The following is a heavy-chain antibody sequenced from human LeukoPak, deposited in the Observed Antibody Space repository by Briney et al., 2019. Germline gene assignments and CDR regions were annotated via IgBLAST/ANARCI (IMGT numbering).Heavy chain of an antibody. V-gene: IGHV4-39*01. J-gene: IGHJ6*02. D-gene: IGHD2-15*01. CDR2: IYYSGTT. CDR3: ASQYCSGGSCYYYGTDV. Sequence: SETLSLTCSVSGGSITSNTYYWGWVRQPPGKGLEWIGNIYYSGTTYYNPSLKSRVAISVDTSKNQFSLQLSSVTAADTAVYYCASQYCSGGSCYYYGTDVWGQGTTVTVSS. CDR1: GGSITSNTYY.